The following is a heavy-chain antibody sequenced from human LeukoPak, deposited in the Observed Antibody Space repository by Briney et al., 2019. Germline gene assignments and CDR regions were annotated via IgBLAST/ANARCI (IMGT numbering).Heavy chain of an antibody. Sequence: PGGSLRLSCAASGFTVSSNYMSWVRQAPGKGLEWVSVIYSGGSTYYADSVKGRFTISRDNSKNTLYLQMNSLRAEDAAVYCCARDPYFDYWGQGTLVTVSS. J-gene: IGHJ4*02. V-gene: IGHV3-53*01. CDR3: ARDPYFDY. CDR1: GFTVSSNY. CDR2: IYSGGST.